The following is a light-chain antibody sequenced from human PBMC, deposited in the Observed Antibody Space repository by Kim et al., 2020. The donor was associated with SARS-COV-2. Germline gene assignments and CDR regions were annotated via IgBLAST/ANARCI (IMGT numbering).Light chain of an antibody. CDR3: QQTNSASRT. Sequence: DIQMTQSPSSLSASVGDRVTITCRASQDISRYLKWYQQKPGKAPKLLIYTASSLQSGVPSRFTGSGSETDFTLTISSLQPEDFATYYCQQTNSASRTFGQGTKVDIK. CDR2: TAS. CDR1: QDISRY. V-gene: IGKV1-39*01. J-gene: IGKJ1*01.